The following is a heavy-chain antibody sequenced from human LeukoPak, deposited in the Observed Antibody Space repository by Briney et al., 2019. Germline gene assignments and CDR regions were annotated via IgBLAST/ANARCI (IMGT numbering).Heavy chain of an antibody. CDR1: GFTVSSNY. D-gene: IGHD3-22*01. V-gene: IGHV3-53*01. CDR3: ARAMGVGGYYYDY. CDR2: IYSGGST. Sequence: GGSLRLSCAASGFTVSSNYMSWVRQTPGKGLEWVSVIYSGGSTYYADSVKGRFTISRDNSKNTLFLQMNSLRAEDTAVYYCARAMGVGGYYYDYWGQGTLVTASS. J-gene: IGHJ4*02.